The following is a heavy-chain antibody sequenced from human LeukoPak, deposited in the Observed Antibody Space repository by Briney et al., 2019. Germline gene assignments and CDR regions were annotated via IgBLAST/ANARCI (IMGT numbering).Heavy chain of an antibody. Sequence: ASVKVSCKASGYSFTSHYMHWVRQAPGQGLEWMGLINPSGSSTLYAQKFQGRVTMTRDMSTTTDYMELSSLRSEDTAVYYCARAPGYYNWFDPWGQGTLVTVSS. CDR2: INPSGSST. CDR1: GYSFTSHY. J-gene: IGHJ5*02. CDR3: ARAPGYYNWFDP. V-gene: IGHV1-46*01. D-gene: IGHD3-22*01.